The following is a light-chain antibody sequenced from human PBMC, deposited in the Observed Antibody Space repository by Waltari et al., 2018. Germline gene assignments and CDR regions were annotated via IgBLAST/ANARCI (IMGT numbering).Light chain of an antibody. CDR3: QQCNTYSRT. Sequence: DVQVTQSPSTLPASVVGSVTITCRASQSVSRWVAWYQQKPGKAPNLLIYEASTLKSGVPSRFSGSGSGTDFTLTISSLQPDDFAAYYCQQCNTYSRTFGQGTKVEIK. CDR1: QSVSRW. CDR2: EAS. V-gene: IGKV1-5*03. J-gene: IGKJ1*01.